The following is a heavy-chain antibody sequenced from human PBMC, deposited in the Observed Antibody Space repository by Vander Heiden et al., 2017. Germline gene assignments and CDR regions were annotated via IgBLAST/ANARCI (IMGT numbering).Heavy chain of an antibody. CDR1: GGSFSGYY. J-gene: IGHJ1*01. Sequence: QVQLQQWGAGLLKPSETLSLTCSVYGGSFSGYYWSWIRQPPGKGLAWIGEINHSGSTNYNPSLKSRVTISVDTSKNQFSLKLSSVTAADTAVYYCARGGYSRYCSGGSCRYFQHWGQGTLVTVSS. D-gene: IGHD2-15*01. V-gene: IGHV4-34*01. CDR2: INHSGST. CDR3: ARGGYSRYCSGGSCRYFQH.